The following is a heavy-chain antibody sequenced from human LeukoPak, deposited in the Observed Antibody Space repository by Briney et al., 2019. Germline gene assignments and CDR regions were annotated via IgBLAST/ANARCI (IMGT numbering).Heavy chain of an antibody. CDR1: GYTFTSYG. D-gene: IGHD4-23*01. CDR3: ARFGLTVVAYYFDY. Sequence: ASVTVSCKASGYTFTSYGISWVRQAPGQGLEWMGWISAYNGNTNYAQKLQGRVTMTTDTSTSTAYMELRSLRSDDTAVYYCARFGLTVVAYYFDYWGQGTLVTVSS. J-gene: IGHJ4*02. CDR2: ISAYNGNT. V-gene: IGHV1-18*01.